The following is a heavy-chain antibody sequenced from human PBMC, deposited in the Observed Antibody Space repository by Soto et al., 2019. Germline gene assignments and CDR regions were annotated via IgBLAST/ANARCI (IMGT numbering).Heavy chain of an antibody. Sequence: SVKVSCKASGFTFTSSAVQWVRQARGQRLEWIGWIDVNSGNTSYAQKFQGRVTMTRDTSTSTAYMELSSLRSEDTAVYYCARGDSSGPGWGQGTLVTVSS. CDR1: GFTFTSSA. CDR2: IDVNSGNT. CDR3: ARGDSSGPG. J-gene: IGHJ4*02. D-gene: IGHD6-19*01. V-gene: IGHV1-58*01.